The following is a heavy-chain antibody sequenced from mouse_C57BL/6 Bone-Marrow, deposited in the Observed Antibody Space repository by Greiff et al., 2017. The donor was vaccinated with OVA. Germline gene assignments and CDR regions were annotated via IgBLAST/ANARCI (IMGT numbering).Heavy chain of an antibody. Sequence: EVKLQQSGPELVKPGASVKISCKASGYTFTDYYMNWVKQSHGKSLEWIGDINPNNGGTSYNQKFKGKATLTVDKSSSTAYMELRSLTSEDSAVYYCARSADYYATGYWGQGTTLTVSS. D-gene: IGHD1-1*01. V-gene: IGHV1-26*01. CDR2: INPNNGGT. CDR1: GYTFTDYY. J-gene: IGHJ2*01. CDR3: ARSADYYATGY.